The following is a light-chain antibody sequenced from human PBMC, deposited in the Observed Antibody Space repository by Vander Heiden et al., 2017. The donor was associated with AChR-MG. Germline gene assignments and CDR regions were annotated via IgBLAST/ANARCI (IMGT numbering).Light chain of an antibody. J-gene: IGKJ1*01. CDR2: GAS. V-gene: IGKV1-39*01. Sequence: DIQMTPSPSSLSASVGDRVTITCRASQSISNYLNWYQQKPGGATKLQIYGASRLQSGVASRFSGGGSGTDFTLTISSLQSEDFAIYYCQQGYRTPWTFGQGTKVEV. CDR3: QQGYRTPWT. CDR1: QSISNY.